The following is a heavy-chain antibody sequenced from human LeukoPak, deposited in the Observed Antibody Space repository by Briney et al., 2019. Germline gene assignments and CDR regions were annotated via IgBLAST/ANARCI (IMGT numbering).Heavy chain of an antibody. J-gene: IGHJ4*02. CDR2: ISGSGGST. CDR3: AKDLQQFDY. V-gene: IGHV3-23*01. D-gene: IGHD6-13*01. Sequence: GGSLRLSCAASGFSFSSYAMTWARQAPGKGLEWVSAISGSGGSTYYADSVKGRFTISRDNSKNTLYLQMSSLRAEDTAVYYCAKDLQQFDYWGQGTLVTVSS. CDR1: GFSFSSYA.